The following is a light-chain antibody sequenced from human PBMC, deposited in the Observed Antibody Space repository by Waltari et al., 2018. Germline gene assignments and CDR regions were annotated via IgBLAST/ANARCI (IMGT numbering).Light chain of an antibody. CDR2: GVS. V-gene: IGKV1-39*01. J-gene: IGKJ5*01. Sequence: DIQMTQSPSSLSASVGDRVTITCRASQSIAGHLNWYQHKPGKAPKLLIYGVSNRSTGIPARFSGSVSGTDFTLTISSLEPEDFAVYYCQQRSNWPPSITFGQGTRLEIK. CDR3: QQRSNWPPSIT. CDR1: QSIAGH.